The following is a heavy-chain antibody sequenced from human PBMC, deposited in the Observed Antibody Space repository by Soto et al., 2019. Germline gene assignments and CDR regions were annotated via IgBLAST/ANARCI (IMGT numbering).Heavy chain of an antibody. V-gene: IGHV1-18*04. J-gene: IGHJ6*02. CDR3: AREGRYFGDYYYYYGMDV. D-gene: IGHD1-20*01. Sequence: ASVKVSCKASGYTFTGYYMHWVRQAPGQGLEWMGWINPNSGNTNYAQKLQGRVTMTTDTSTSTAYMELRSLRSDDTAVYYCAREGRYFGDYYYYYGMDVWGQGTTVTVSS. CDR2: INPNSGNT. CDR1: GYTFTGYY.